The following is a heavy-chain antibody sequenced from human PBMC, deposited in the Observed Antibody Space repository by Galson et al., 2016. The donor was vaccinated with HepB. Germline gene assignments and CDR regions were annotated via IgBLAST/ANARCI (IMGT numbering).Heavy chain of an antibody. CDR1: GYSITSYG. Sequence: SVKVSCKASGYSITSYGITWVRQAPGQGLEWMGWINTYNGNTNYAQKVQGRFTLTTETSTSTAYMELRSLRSDDTAVYYCARAYYDFWSGIQYYYMDVWGKGTTVTVSS. CDR2: INTYNGNT. J-gene: IGHJ6*03. CDR3: ARAYYDFWSGIQYYYMDV. V-gene: IGHV1-18*04. D-gene: IGHD3-3*01.